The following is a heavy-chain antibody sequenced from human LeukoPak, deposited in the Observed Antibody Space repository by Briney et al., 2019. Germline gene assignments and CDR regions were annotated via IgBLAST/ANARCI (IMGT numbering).Heavy chain of an antibody. J-gene: IGHJ6*02. V-gene: IGHV3-23*01. D-gene: IGHD3-16*01. CDR1: GFTFSNAW. Sequence: PGGSLRLSCAASGFTFSNAWMSWVRQAPGKGLEWVSAISGSGGSTYYADSVKGRFTISRDNSKNTLYLQMNSLRAEDTAVYYCAKGGAIRGYYYYGMDVWGQGTTVTVSS. CDR2: ISGSGGST. CDR3: AKGGAIRGYYYYGMDV.